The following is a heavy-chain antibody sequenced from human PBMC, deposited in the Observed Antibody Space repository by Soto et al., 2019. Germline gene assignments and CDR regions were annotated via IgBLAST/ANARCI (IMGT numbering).Heavy chain of an antibody. V-gene: IGHV3-30-3*01. J-gene: IGHJ4*02. Sequence: QVQLVESGGGVVQPGRSLRLSCAASGFTFSSYAMHWVRQAPGKGLEWVALISYDGSDKDYADSVKGRFTISRDNSRNXLXXQMNSLRAEDTAVYYCARDYYKYYDSSGYYRSPAYWGQGTLVTVSS. D-gene: IGHD3-22*01. CDR3: ARDYYKYYDSSGYYRSPAY. CDR1: GFTFSSYA. CDR2: ISYDGSDK.